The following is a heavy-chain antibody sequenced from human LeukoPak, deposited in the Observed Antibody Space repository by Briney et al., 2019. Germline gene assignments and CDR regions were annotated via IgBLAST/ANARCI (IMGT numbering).Heavy chain of an antibody. V-gene: IGHV3-21*01. J-gene: IGHJ4*02. CDR1: GFTLSSYS. Sequence: PRGSLRLSCAASGFTLSSYSMNWVRQAPGKRLGWVSSISSSSSYIYYADSVKGRFTISRDNAKNSLYLQMNSLRAEDTAVYYCARGADFYGGLTYYFDYWGQGTLVTVSS. D-gene: IGHD4-23*01. CDR3: ARGADFYGGLTYYFDY. CDR2: ISSSSSYI.